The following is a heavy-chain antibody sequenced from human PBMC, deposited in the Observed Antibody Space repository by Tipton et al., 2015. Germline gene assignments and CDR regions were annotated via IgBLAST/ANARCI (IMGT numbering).Heavy chain of an antibody. CDR3: AKVRTRDGAMILHD. CDR2: VTWSGAAL. CDR1: GFIFSDYY. Sequence: SLRLSCAASGFIFSDYYMSWIRQAPGKGLEWVSGVTWSGAALGYGDSVTGRFTISRDNAKNSLYLQMNSLRPEDTALYYCAKVRTRDGAMILHDWGQGTLVTVSS. D-gene: IGHD1-26*01. J-gene: IGHJ4*02. V-gene: IGHV3-9*01.